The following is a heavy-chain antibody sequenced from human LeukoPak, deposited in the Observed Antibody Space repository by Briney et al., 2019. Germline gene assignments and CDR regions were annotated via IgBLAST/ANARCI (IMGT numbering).Heavy chain of an antibody. J-gene: IGHJ4*02. D-gene: IGHD4-11*01. CDR1: GFTLSSYW. V-gene: IGHV3-7*05. Sequence: GGPLRLSCAASGFTLSSYWMSWVPQAPGKGLEWVANIKQDGSETYYVDSVKGRFTISRDNAKNSLYLQMSSLRAEDTAVYYCAREAGVPPTTQQWPTCVDCWGQGTLVTVSS. CDR3: AREAGVPPTTQQWPTCVDC. CDR2: IKQDGSET.